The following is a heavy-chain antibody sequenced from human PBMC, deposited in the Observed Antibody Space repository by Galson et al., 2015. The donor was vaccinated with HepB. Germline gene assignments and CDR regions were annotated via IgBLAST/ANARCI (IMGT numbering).Heavy chain of an antibody. CDR2: INPSGGST. CDR3: ARATPVSPRAFDI. Sequence: SVKVSCKASGYTFTSYYMHWVRQAPGQGLEWMGIINPSGGSTSYAQKFQGRVTMTRDTSTSTAYMELSSLRSEDTAVYYCARATPVSPRAFDIWGQGTMVTVSS. CDR1: GYTFTSYY. D-gene: IGHD3-10*01. V-gene: IGHV1-46*01. J-gene: IGHJ3*02.